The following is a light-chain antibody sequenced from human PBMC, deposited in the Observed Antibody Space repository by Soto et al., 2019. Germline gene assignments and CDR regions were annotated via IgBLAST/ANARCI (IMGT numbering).Light chain of an antibody. J-gene: IGKJ5*01. Sequence: EIVLTQSPGTLSLSPGERATLSCRASQSVSSSYLAWYQQKPGQAPRLLIYGASTRATGIPARFSGRGSGTEFTLTISSLQSEDFAVYYCQQYNNWPITFGQGTRLEIK. CDR2: GAS. CDR1: QSVSSSY. CDR3: QQYNNWPIT. V-gene: IGKV3-15*01.